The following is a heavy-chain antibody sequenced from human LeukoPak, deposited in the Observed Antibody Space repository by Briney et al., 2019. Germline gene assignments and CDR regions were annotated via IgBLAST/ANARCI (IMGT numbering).Heavy chain of an antibody. D-gene: IGHD3-22*01. CDR1: GFTFSDYA. J-gene: IGHJ4*02. CDR3: ARGSYDSSGQSDY. Sequence: PGGSLRLSCAASGFTFSDYAINWVRQAPGEGLEWVSSISTHGNYIYYAHSVRGRFTISRDNAKNSLFLQMNSLRAEDTAIYYCARGSYDSSGQSDYWGQGTLVTVSS. CDR2: ISTHGNYI. V-gene: IGHV3-21*01.